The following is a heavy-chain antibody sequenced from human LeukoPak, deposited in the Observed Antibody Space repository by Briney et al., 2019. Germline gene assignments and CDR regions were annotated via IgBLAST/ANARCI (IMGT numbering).Heavy chain of an antibody. CDR1: GYTFTSYG. CDR3: ARGRRELMVRGVSNWFDP. CDR2: ISAYNGNT. V-gene: IGHV1-18*01. D-gene: IGHD3-10*01. J-gene: IGHJ5*02. Sequence: ASVKVSCKASGYTFTSYGISWVRQAPGQGLEWMGWISAYNGNTNYAQKLQGRVTMTTDTSASTAYMELSSLRSEDTAVYYCARGRRELMVRGVSNWFDPWGQGTLVTVSS.